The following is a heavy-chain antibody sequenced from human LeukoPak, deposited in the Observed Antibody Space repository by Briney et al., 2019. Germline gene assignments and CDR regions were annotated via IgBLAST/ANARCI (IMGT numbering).Heavy chain of an antibody. D-gene: IGHD2-21*01. CDR1: GFTFSSYG. Sequence: GGSLRLSCAASGFTFSSYGMHWVRQAPGKGLEWVAVIWYDGSNKYYADSVKGRFTISRDNSKNSLYLQMNSLRAEDTAVHYCASFYCGGDCSSAWGQGTLVTVSS. V-gene: IGHV3-33*01. CDR2: IWYDGSNK. CDR3: ASFYCGGDCSSA. J-gene: IGHJ5*02.